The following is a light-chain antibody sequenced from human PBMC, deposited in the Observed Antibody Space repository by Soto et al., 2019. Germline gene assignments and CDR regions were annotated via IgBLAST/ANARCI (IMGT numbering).Light chain of an antibody. CDR3: SSFTATSTYV. CDR1: SSDVGYFEY. V-gene: IGLV2-14*01. J-gene: IGLJ1*01. CDR2: EVT. Sequence: QSVLTQPASVSGSPGQSITITCTGSSSDVGYFEYVSWFQQHPDKAPRLLIYEVTNRPSGISNRFSGSKSGDTASLTISGLRAEDEADYYCSSFTATSTYVFGTGTKVTVL.